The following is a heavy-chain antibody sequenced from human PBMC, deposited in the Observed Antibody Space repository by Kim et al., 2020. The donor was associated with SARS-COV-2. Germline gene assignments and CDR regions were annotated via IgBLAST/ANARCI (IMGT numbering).Heavy chain of an antibody. CDR3: AKACSNGPVCFYVDL. Sequence: GGSLRLSCAASGFSFSSHGMHWVRQAPGKGLEWVGIIWNDGSYQTYGDSVKGRFSISRDNSQNTLYLQMDSLRAEDTAVYYCAKACSNGPVCFYVDLWGQGTLVTVSS. J-gene: IGHJ4*02. V-gene: IGHV3-33*06. CDR1: GFSFSSHG. D-gene: IGHD2-8*01. CDR2: IWNDGSYQ.